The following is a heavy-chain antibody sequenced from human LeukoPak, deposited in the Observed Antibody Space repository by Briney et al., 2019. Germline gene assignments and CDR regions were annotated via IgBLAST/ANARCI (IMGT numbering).Heavy chain of an antibody. CDR2: IYHIGGT. V-gene: IGHV4-39*01. CDR1: GGSISSSHDY. CDR3: ARQAEAMDV. J-gene: IGHJ6*02. D-gene: IGHD6-19*01. Sequence: SETLSLTCTGSGGSISSSHDYWGWVRQPPGKGLEWIGTIYHIGGTHYNPSIKSRPTMSVDTSKNQFSLKLSSVTAADTAVSYCARQAEAMDVWGQGTTVTVSS.